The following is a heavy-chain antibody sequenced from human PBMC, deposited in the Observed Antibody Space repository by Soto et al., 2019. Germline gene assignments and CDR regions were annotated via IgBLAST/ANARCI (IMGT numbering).Heavy chain of an antibody. Sequence: VKVSCKASGGTFSSYAISWVRQAPGQGLEWMGGIIPIFGTANYAQKLQGRVTITADASTSTAYMELRSLRSDDTAVYYCARGGYCSGGSCPFDYWGQGTLVTVSS. CDR3: ARGGYCSGGSCPFDY. D-gene: IGHD2-15*01. J-gene: IGHJ4*02. V-gene: IGHV1-69*01. CDR1: GGTFSSYA. CDR2: IIPIFGTA.